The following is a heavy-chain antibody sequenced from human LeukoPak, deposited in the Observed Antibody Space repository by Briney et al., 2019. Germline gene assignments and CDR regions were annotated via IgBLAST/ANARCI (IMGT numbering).Heavy chain of an antibody. J-gene: IGHJ5*02. Sequence: SETLSLTCTVSGGSISSGGYYWSWIRQHPGKGLEWIGYIYYSGSTYYNPSLKSRVTISVDTSKNQFSLKLSSVTAADTAVYYCAISFPSSSGNWFDPWGQGTLVTVSS. CDR2: IYYSGST. V-gene: IGHV4-31*03. CDR3: AISFPSSSGNWFDP. CDR1: GGSISSGGYY. D-gene: IGHD6-6*01.